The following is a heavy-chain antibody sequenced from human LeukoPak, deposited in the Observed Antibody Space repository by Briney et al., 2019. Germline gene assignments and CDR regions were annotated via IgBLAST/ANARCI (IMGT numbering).Heavy chain of an antibody. Sequence: PGGSLRLSCAASGFTFSSYGMHWVRQAPGKGLEWVAFIRYDGSNKYYADSVKGRFTISRDNSKNTLYLQMNSLRAEDTAVYYCAKDLGRFGTTFDYWGQGTLVTVSS. J-gene: IGHJ4*02. D-gene: IGHD3-10*01. CDR3: AKDLGRFGTTFDY. CDR2: IRYDGSNK. V-gene: IGHV3-30*02. CDR1: GFTFSSYG.